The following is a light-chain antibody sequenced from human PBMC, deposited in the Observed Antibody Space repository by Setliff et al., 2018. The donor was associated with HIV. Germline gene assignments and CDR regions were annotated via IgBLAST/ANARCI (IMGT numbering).Light chain of an antibody. Sequence: QSALTQPASVSGSPGQSITISCTGTSSDVGAYNYVSWYQQHPGKAPKLMIYDVSNRPSGVSNRFPGSKSGNTASLTISGLQAEDEADYYCSSYTSSYTFGFGTGTKVTVL. J-gene: IGLJ1*01. CDR1: SSDVGAYNY. CDR2: DVS. CDR3: SSYTSSYTFG. V-gene: IGLV2-14*03.